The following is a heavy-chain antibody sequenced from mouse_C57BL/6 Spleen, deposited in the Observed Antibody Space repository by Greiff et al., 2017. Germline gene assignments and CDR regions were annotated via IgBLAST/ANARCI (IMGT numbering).Heavy chain of an antibody. Sequence: VQLQQSGAELVQPGASVKVSCKASGYTFTSYWMHWVQQRPGQGLEWIGRIHPSDSDTNYNQKVKGKATLTVDNSTSTAYMQLSSLTSEDSAVYYCAKAVGEGYYAMDYWGQGTSVTVSS. CDR2: IHPSDSDT. CDR1: GYTFTSYW. J-gene: IGHJ4*01. CDR3: AKAVGEGYYAMDY. V-gene: IGHV1-74*01. D-gene: IGHD1-1*01.